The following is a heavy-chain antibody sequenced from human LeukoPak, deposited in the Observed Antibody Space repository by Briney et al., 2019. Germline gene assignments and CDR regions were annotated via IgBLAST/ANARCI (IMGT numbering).Heavy chain of an antibody. Sequence: ASVKVSCMASGYTFTDYYIHWVRQAPGQGLEWMGWINPKSGDTNSAQKFQGRITMTRDTSITTVYMELRRLRSDDTALFYCARGTVVSRVAAAAYWGQGSLVTVSA. D-gene: IGHD3-22*01. CDR3: ARGTVVSRVAAAAY. CDR1: GYTFTDYY. CDR2: INPKSGDT. V-gene: IGHV1-2*02. J-gene: IGHJ4*02.